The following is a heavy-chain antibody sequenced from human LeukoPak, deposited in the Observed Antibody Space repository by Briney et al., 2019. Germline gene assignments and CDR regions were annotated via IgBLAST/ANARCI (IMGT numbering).Heavy chain of an antibody. D-gene: IGHD5-18*01. CDR3: AKGQKYSYDYSDY. Sequence: PGRSLRLSCAASGLTFSSYGMHWVRQAPGKGLEWVAVISYDGSNKYYADSVKGRFTISRDNSKNTLYLQMNSLRAEDTAVYYCAKGQKYSYDYSDYWGQGTLVTVSS. V-gene: IGHV3-30*18. CDR2: ISYDGSNK. CDR1: GLTFSSYG. J-gene: IGHJ4*02.